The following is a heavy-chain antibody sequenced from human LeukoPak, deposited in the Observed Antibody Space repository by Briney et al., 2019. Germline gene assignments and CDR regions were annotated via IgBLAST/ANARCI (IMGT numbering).Heavy chain of an antibody. CDR3: ATDPYYYDSRGDY. J-gene: IGHJ4*02. CDR2: FDPEDGET. V-gene: IGHV1-24*01. D-gene: IGHD3-22*01. Sequence: ASVKVSCKVSGYTLTELSMHWVRQAPGKGLEWMGGFDPEDGETIYAQKFQGRVTMTEVTSTDTAYMELSSLRSEDTAVYYCATDPYYYDSRGDYWGQGTLVTVSS. CDR1: GYTLTELS.